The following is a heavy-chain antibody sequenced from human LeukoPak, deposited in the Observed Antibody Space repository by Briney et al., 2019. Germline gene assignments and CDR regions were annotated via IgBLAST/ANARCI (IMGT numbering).Heavy chain of an antibody. D-gene: IGHD5-12*01. CDR2: ISGSGGST. V-gene: IGHV3-23*01. Sequence: GGSLRLSCAASGFTFSSYATSWVRQAPGKGLEWVSAISGSGGSTYYADSVKGRFTISRDNSKNTLYLQMNSLRAEDTAVYYCAKDNSGYEAHFDYWGQGTLVTVSS. CDR1: GFTFSSYA. CDR3: AKDNSGYEAHFDY. J-gene: IGHJ4*02.